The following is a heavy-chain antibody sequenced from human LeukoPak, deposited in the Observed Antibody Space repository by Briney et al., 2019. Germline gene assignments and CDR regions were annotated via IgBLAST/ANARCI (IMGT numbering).Heavy chain of an antibody. CDR1: GFTFKSCG. CDR2: IGASGGST. Sequence: GGSLRLSCAASGFTFKSCGMHWVRQAPGKGLEWVSGIGASGGSTYYADSVKGRFTISRDNSKNTLYLQMNSLRTEDTAVYYCAKEQTSSGFFDYWGQGTLVTVSS. CDR3: AKEQTSSGFFDY. V-gene: IGHV3-23*01. D-gene: IGHD2-2*01. J-gene: IGHJ4*02.